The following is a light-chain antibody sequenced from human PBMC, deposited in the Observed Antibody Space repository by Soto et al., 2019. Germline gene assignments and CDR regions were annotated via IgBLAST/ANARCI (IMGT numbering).Light chain of an antibody. J-gene: IGLJ2*01. V-gene: IGLV2-18*02. CDR1: SSDVGSYNR. CDR3: SSYTSSSTL. CDR2: EVS. Sequence: QSALTQPPSVSGATGQSVTISCTGTSSDVGSYNRVSWYQQPPGTAPKLMIYEVSNRPSGVPDRFSGSKSGNTASLTISGLQAEDEADYYCSSYTSSSTLFGGGTKLTVL.